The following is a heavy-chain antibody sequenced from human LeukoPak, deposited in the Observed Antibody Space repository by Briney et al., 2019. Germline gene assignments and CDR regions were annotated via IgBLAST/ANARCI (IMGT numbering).Heavy chain of an antibody. CDR2: ISGSGGST. J-gene: IGHJ4*02. V-gene: IGHV3-23*01. CDR1: GFTFRSYA. CDR3: AKDPIVGATSWYYFDY. Sequence: PGGSLRLSCAASGFTFRSYAMSWVRQAPGKGLEWVSAISGSGGSTYYADSVKGRFTISRDNSKNTLYLQMNSLRAEDTAVYYCAKDPIVGATSWYYFDYWGQGTLVTVSS. D-gene: IGHD1-26*01.